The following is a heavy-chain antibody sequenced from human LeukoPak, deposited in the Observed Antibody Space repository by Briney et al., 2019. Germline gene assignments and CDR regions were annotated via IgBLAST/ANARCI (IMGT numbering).Heavy chain of an antibody. CDR1: GSTFNNYA. V-gene: IGHV3-21*01. J-gene: IGHJ4*02. D-gene: IGHD6-6*01. Sequence: GGSLRLSCAASGSTFNNYAMNWVRQAPGKGLEWVSSISSSSSYIYYADSVKGRFTISRDNAKNSLYLQMNSLRAEDTAVYYCARSLTRQLVGDWGQGTLVTVSS. CDR2: ISSSSSYI. CDR3: ARSLTRQLVGD.